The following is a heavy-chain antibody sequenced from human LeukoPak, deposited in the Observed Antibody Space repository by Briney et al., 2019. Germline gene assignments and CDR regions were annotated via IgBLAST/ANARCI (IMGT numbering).Heavy chain of an antibody. V-gene: IGHV4-39*01. D-gene: IGHD5-24*01. CDR1: GGSISSSSYY. Sequence: PSETLSLTCTVSGGSISSSSYYWGWIRQPPGKGLEWIGSIYYSGSTYYNPSLKSRVTISVDTSKNQFSLKLSSVTAADTAVYYCARRGMATTSIDYWGQGTLVTVSS. CDR3: ARRGMATTSIDY. CDR2: IYYSGST. J-gene: IGHJ4*02.